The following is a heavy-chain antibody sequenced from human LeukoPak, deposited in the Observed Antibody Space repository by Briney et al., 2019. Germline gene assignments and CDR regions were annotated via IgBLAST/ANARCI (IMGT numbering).Heavy chain of an antibody. CDR3: ARDRSRGFFDY. Sequence: SETLSLTCTVSGGSISSYYWSWIRQPPGKGLECIGYVYYSGSTNYNPSLKSRVTISVDASKNQFSLKLSSVTAADTAVYYCARDRSRGFFDYWGQGTLVTVSS. V-gene: IGHV4-59*01. D-gene: IGHD3-16*01. CDR1: GGSISSYY. CDR2: VYYSGST. J-gene: IGHJ4*02.